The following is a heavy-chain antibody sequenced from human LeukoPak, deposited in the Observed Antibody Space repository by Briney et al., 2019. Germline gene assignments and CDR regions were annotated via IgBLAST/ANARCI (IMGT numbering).Heavy chain of an antibody. J-gene: IGHJ3*02. CDR3: ARDSGSPQDAFDI. V-gene: IGHV3-7*01. CDR2: IKQEGSDK. D-gene: IGHD6-13*01. Sequence: PGGSLRLSCAASGFIFSSNWMGWVRQAPGKGLEWVANIKQEGSDKYYVDSVKGRFTISRDNAKNSLYLQMNSLRAEDTAVYYCARDSGSPQDAFDIWGQGTMVTVSS. CDR1: GFIFSSNW.